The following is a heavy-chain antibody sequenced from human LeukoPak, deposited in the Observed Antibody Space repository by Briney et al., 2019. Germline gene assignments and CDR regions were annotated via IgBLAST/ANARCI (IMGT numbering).Heavy chain of an antibody. CDR1: GFTFSSYA. D-gene: IGHD4-17*01. Sequence: QPGGSLRLSCAASGFTFSSYAMSWVRQAPGKGLEWASGISGSGGSTYYADSVKGRFTISRDNSKNTLYLQMNSLRAEDTAVYYCARPLHYGDSIGYYFDYWGQGTLVTVSS. J-gene: IGHJ4*02. CDR3: ARPLHYGDSIGYYFDY. V-gene: IGHV3-23*01. CDR2: ISGSGGST.